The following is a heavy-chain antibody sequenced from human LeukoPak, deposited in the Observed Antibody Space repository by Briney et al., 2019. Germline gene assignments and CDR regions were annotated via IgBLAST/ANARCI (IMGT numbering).Heavy chain of an antibody. V-gene: IGHV3-21*01. CDR1: GFTYSSYS. CDR2: ISGSNSYI. J-gene: IGHJ4*02. Sequence: GGSLRLSCVASGFTYSSYSMNWVRQAPGKGLEWVSSISGSNSYIYYADSVRGRFTISRDNAKNSLYLQMSSLTAEDTAVYYCARDPGSSGDYWGQGTLVTVSS. D-gene: IGHD6-19*01. CDR3: ARDPGSSGDY.